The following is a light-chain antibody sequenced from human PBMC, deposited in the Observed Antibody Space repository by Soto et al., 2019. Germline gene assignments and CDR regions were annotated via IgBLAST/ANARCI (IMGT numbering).Light chain of an antibody. J-gene: IGKJ1*01. Sequence: DIQMTQSPSTLSASVGDRVTITCRASQSISSWLAWYQQKPGKAPKLLIYKASSLESGVPSRFSSSGSGTEFTLTISSLQPDDFATYYCQQYNSSWTFGQGTKVEIK. V-gene: IGKV1-5*03. CDR1: QSISSW. CDR2: KAS. CDR3: QQYNSSWT.